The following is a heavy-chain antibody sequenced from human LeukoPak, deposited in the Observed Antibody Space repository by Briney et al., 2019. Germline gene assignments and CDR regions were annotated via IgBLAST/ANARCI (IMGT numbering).Heavy chain of an antibody. D-gene: IGHD6-6*01. CDR1: GGSISSYY. CDR2: IYYSGST. J-gene: IGHJ3*02. CDR3: AREVEYSSSVRAFHI. Sequence: SETLSLTCTVSGGSISSYYWSWVRQPPGKGLEWIGYIYYSGSTNYNPSLKRRVTISVDTSKNQFSLKRSSVTAADTPVYYCAREVEYSSSVRAFHIWGQGTMVTVSS. V-gene: IGHV4-59*01.